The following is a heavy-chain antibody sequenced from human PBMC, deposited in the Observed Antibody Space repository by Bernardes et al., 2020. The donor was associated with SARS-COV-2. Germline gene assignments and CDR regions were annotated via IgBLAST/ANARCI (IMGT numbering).Heavy chain of an antibody. CDR1: GFTFSSYE. Sequence: GGSLRLSCAASGFTFSSYEMNWVRQAPGKGLEWVSYISSSGSTIYYADSVKGRFTISRDNAKNSLYLQMNSLRAEDTAVYYCARDYYGSGTQIDYWGQGTLVTVSS. CDR3: ARDYYGSGTQIDY. D-gene: IGHD3-10*01. J-gene: IGHJ4*02. CDR2: ISSSGSTI. V-gene: IGHV3-48*03.